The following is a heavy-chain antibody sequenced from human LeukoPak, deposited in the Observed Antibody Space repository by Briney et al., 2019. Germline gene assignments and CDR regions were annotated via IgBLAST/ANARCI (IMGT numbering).Heavy chain of an antibody. V-gene: IGHV4-4*07. CDR1: GGSISSYY. CDR3: ARDSVAGTAATFYYYYGMDV. CDR2: IYTSGST. D-gene: IGHD6-19*01. J-gene: IGHJ6*04. Sequence: SETLSLTCTVSGGSISSYYWSWIRQPAGKGLDWIGRIYTSGSTNYNPSRKSRVTMSVDTSKNQFSLKLSSVTAADTAVYYCARDSVAGTAATFYYYYGMDVWGKGTTVPVSS.